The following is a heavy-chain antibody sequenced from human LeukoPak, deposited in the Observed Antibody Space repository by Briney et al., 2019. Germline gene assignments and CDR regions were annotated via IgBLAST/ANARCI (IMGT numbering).Heavy chain of an antibody. D-gene: IGHD2-2*01. CDR2: IIPIFGTA. CDR3: ARGGGGYCSSTSCYSFEAFDI. CDR1: GGTFSSYA. V-gene: IGHV1-69*01. Sequence: SVKVSCKASGGTFSSYAISWVRQAPGQGLEWMGGIIPIFGTANYARKFQGRVTITADESTSTAYMELSSLRSEDTAVYYCARGGGGYCSSTSCYSFEAFDIWGQGTMVTVSS. J-gene: IGHJ3*02.